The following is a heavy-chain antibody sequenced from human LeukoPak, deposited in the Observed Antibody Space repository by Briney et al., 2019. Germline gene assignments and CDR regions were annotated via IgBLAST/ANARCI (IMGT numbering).Heavy chain of an antibody. CDR2: ISGSGGST. J-gene: IGHJ4*02. Sequence: GGSLRLSCAASGFTFSSYAMSWVRQAPGKGLEWVSAISGSGGSTYYADSVKGRFTISRDNSKNTLYLQMNSLRAEDAAVYYCAKTPVYYPINYWGQGTLVTVSS. CDR1: GFTFSSYA. V-gene: IGHV3-23*01. CDR3: AKTPVYYPINY. D-gene: IGHD2/OR15-2a*01.